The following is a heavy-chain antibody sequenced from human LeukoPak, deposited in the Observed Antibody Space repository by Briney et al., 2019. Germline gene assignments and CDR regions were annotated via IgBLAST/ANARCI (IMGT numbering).Heavy chain of an antibody. CDR3: ARFPPQLGTPIDY. Sequence: GASVKVSCKASGYTFTAYYVHWVRQAPGQGLEWMGRIDPNSGGTDYAQKFQDRVTMTRDTSISTAYMELNRLRSDDTAVYYRARFPPQLGTPIDYWGQGTLVTVSS. CDR2: IDPNSGGT. CDR1: GYTFTAYY. V-gene: IGHV1-2*06. J-gene: IGHJ4*02. D-gene: IGHD7-27*01.